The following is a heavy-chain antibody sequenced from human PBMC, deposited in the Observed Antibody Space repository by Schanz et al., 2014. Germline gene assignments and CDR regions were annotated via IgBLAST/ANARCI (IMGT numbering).Heavy chain of an antibody. CDR2: IYYRGNT. J-gene: IGHJ5*02. CDR1: GDSISSAY. Sequence: QVQLQESGPGLVEPSQTLSLTCTVSGDSISSAYWSWIRQHPGKGLEWIGFIYYRGNTYYNPSLKSRVSISLDPSKTQFFLNLNSLTAADTAVYYCAGVPEPGWFDPWGQGTLVTVAS. D-gene: IGHD1-26*01. CDR3: AGVPEPGWFDP. V-gene: IGHV4-31*03.